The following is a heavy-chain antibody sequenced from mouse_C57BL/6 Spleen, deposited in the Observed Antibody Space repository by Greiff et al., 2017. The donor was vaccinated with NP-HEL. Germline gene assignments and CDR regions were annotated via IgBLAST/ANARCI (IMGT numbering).Heavy chain of an antibody. J-gene: IGHJ4*01. V-gene: IGHV3-6*01. Sequence: EVKLVESGPGLVKPSQSLSLTCSVTGYSITSGYYWNWIRQFPGNKLEWMGYISYDGSNNYNPSLKNRISITRDTSKNQFFLKLNSVTTEDTATYYCARASYYYYLDYWGQGTSVTVSS. D-gene: IGHD1-1*01. CDR1: GYSITSGYY. CDR3: ARASYYYYLDY. CDR2: ISYDGSN.